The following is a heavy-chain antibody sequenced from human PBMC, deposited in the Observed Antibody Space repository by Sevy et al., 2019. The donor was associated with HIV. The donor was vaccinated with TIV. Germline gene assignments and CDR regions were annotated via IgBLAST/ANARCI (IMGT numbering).Heavy chain of an antibody. Sequence: GGSLRLSCTASGFTFRNAWMTWVRQVPGKGLEWVGRIRNDPDGGTTDYAAPVRGRFTISRDDSKNTLYLQMNSRETDDIAVYYCSTDIVVQSGYSYDFSTFNPDLPHNSGADVWGQGTTVTVSS. V-gene: IGHV3-15*01. CDR2: IRNDPDGGTT. CDR3: STDIVVQSGYSYDFSTFNPDLPHNSGADV. D-gene: IGHD5-12*01. CDR1: GFTFRNAW. J-gene: IGHJ6*02.